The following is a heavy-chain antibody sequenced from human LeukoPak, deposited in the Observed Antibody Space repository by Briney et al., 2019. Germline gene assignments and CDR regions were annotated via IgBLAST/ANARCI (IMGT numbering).Heavy chain of an antibody. CDR1: GYSINNGYY. V-gene: IGHV4-38-2*02. D-gene: IGHD3-10*01. CDR2: IYHSGST. J-gene: IGHJ4*02. Sequence: PSETLSLTCTVSGYSINNGYYWGWIRQPPGKGLEWIGSIYHSGSTYYNPSLKSRVTISVDTSNNQFSLKLSSVTAADTAVYYCARDITMVRGVIDNWGQGTLVTVSS. CDR3: ARDITMVRGVIDN.